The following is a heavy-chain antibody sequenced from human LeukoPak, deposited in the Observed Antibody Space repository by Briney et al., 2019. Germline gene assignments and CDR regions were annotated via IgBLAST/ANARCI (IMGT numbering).Heavy chain of an antibody. CDR2: ISSSSSTI. D-gene: IGHD2-2*01. CDR1: GFTFSSYS. J-gene: IGHJ4*02. Sequence: GGSLRLSCAASGFTFSSYSMNWLRQAPGKALEWVSYISSSSSTIYYADSVKGRFTISSDNAKNSLYLQMNSLRAEDTAVYYCARSPGDIVVVPAAGDYWGQGTLVTVSS. CDR3: ARSPGDIVVVPAAGDY. V-gene: IGHV3-48*01.